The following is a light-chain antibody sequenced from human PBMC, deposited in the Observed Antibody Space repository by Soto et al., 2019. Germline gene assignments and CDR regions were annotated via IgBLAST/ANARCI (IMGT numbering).Light chain of an antibody. CDR3: NSFTVTTTGFV. Sequence: QSVLTQPASVSGSPGQSITISCTGTTSDIGTYNSVSWYQHHPGKAPKLIIYEVSNRPSGISSRFSGSKSGNTASLTISGLQDEDEADYYCNSFTVTTTGFVLGTGTKVTVL. J-gene: IGLJ1*01. V-gene: IGLV2-14*01. CDR1: TSDIGTYNS. CDR2: EVS.